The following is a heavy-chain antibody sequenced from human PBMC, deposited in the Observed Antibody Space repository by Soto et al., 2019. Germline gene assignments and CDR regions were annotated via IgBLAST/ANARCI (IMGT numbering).Heavy chain of an antibody. CDR1: GGTFSSYA. Sequence: QVQLVQSGAEVKKPGSSVKVSCKASGGTFSSYAISWVRQAPGQGLEWMGGIIPILGSANYAQKFQDRVTITADESTTTTYMELSSLRSEDAAVYYCASRERVDAFEIWGQGTMVTVSS. D-gene: IGHD1-26*01. CDR3: ASRERVDAFEI. CDR2: IIPILGSA. V-gene: IGHV1-69*01. J-gene: IGHJ3*02.